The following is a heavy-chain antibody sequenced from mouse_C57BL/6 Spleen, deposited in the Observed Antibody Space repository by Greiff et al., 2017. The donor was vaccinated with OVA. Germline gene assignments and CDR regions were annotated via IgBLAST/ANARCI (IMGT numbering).Heavy chain of an antibody. Sequence: VQLQQSGAELVKPGASVKMSCKASGYTFTTYPIEWMKQNHGKSLEWIGNFHPYNDDTKYNEKFKGKATLTVEKSSSTVYLELSRLTSDDSAVYYCAITTVVSPYYYAMDYWGQGTSVTVSS. CDR1: GYTFTTYP. J-gene: IGHJ4*01. CDR3: AITTVVSPYYYAMDY. D-gene: IGHD1-1*01. CDR2: FHPYNDDT. V-gene: IGHV1-47*01.